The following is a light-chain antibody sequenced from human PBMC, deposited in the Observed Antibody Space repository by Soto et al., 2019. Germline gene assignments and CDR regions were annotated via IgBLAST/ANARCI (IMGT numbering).Light chain of an antibody. J-gene: IGKJ1*01. Sequence: EIEVTQSPATLSLSPGERATLSCRAIQSIRNYLAWYQQKPGQATRLLIYDASNRATGIPARFSGSGSGTDFTLTISRLEPEDFAVYYCQQRSXWWTFGQGTKV. CDR1: QSIRNY. CDR3: QQRSXWWT. V-gene: IGKV3-11*01. CDR2: DAS.